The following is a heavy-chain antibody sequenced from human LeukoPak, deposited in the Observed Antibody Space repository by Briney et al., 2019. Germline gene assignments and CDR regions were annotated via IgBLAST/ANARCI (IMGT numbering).Heavy chain of an antibody. D-gene: IGHD3-10*01. CDR3: ARGTNYYGSGSYFPY. V-gene: IGHV4-34*01. CDR1: GGSFSGYY. J-gene: IGHJ4*02. Sequence: SETLSLTCAVSGGSFSGYYWSWIRQPPGKGLEWIGEINHSGSTNYNPSLKSRVTISVDTSKNQFSLKLSSVTAADTAVYYCARGTNYYGSGSYFPYWGQGTLGTVSS. CDR2: INHSGST.